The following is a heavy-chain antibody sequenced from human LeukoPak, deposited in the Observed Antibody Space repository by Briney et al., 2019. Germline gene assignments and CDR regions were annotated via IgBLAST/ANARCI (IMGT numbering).Heavy chain of an antibody. V-gene: IGHV1-69*13. Sequence: ASVKLSCKASGGTFSSYAISWVRQAPGQGLEWMGEIIPIFGTANYAQKFQGRVTITADASTSTAYMELSSLRSEDTAVYYCAREDIVATTGWEYFDYWGQGTLVTVSS. CDR3: AREDIVATTGWEYFDY. D-gene: IGHD5-12*01. CDR1: GGTFSSYA. CDR2: IIPIFGTA. J-gene: IGHJ4*02.